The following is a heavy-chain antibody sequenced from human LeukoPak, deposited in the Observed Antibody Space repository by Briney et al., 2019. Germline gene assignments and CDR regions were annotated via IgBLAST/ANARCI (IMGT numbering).Heavy chain of an antibody. CDR2: IYYSGST. V-gene: IGHV4-31*03. D-gene: IGHD6-13*01. Sequence: PSQTLSLTCTVSGGSISSGGYYWSWIRQHPGKGLEWIGYIYYSGSTYYNPSLKSRVTISVDTSKNQFSLKLSSVTAADTAVYYCARDRSSSWYGKRAFDIWGQGTMVTVSS. CDR1: GGSISSGGYY. J-gene: IGHJ3*02. CDR3: ARDRSSSWYGKRAFDI.